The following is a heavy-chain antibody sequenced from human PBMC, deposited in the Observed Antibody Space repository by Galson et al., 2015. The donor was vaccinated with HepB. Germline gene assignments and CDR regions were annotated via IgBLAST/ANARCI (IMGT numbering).Heavy chain of an antibody. CDR1: GFTFSSYG. CDR3: AKFYGADLLWFGELWD. CDR2: ISGSGGNT. V-gene: IGHV3-23*01. J-gene: IGHJ4*02. D-gene: IGHD3-10*01. Sequence: SLRLSCAASGFTFSSYGMSWVRQAPGKGLEWVSTISGSGGNTYYADSVKGRFTISRDNSKNTLYLQMNSLRDEDTAVYYCAKFYGADLLWFGELWDWGRGTLVTVST.